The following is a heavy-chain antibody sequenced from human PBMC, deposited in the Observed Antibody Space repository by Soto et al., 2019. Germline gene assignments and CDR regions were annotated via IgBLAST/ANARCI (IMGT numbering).Heavy chain of an antibody. CDR2: IYYSGST. V-gene: IGHV4-31*03. Sequence: QVQLQESGPGLVKPSQTLSLTCTASGGSISSGGYYWSWIRQHPGKCLEWIGYIYYSGSTYSNPALKSRVTISVDTSKNQFSLKLSSVTAADTAVYYCARESYYYDSSGYYNWFAPWGQGTLVTVSS. J-gene: IGHJ5*02. D-gene: IGHD3-22*01. CDR1: GGSISSGGYY. CDR3: ARESYYYDSSGYYNWFAP.